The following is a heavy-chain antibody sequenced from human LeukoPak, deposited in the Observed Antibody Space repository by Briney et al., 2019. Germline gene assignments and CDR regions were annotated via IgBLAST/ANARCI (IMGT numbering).Heavy chain of an antibody. CDR3: ARGAYCTNGVCYGGNWFDP. J-gene: IGHJ5*02. D-gene: IGHD2-8*01. Sequence: GASVKVSCTASGGTFSSYAISWVRQAPGQGLEWMGWISGYNGDTKYAQKFQGRVSMTTDTSTNTAYMEMRSLKSDDTAVYYCARGAYCTNGVCYGGNWFDPWGQGTLVTVSS. V-gene: IGHV1-18*01. CDR2: ISGYNGDT. CDR1: GGTFSSYA.